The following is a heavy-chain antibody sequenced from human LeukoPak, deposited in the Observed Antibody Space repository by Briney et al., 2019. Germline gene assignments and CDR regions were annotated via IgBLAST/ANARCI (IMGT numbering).Heavy chain of an antibody. CDR3: ARDPSIGDFWSGYLAPYGMDV. CDR2: INPSGGST. D-gene: IGHD3-3*01. J-gene: IGHJ6*02. CDR1: GYTFTSYY. V-gene: IGHV1-46*01. Sequence: ASVKVSCKASGYTFTSYYMHWVRQAPGQGLEWMGIINPSGGSTSYAQKFRGRVTMTRDTSTSTVYMELSSLRSEDTAVYYCARDPSIGDFWSGYLAPYGMDVWGQGTTVTVSS.